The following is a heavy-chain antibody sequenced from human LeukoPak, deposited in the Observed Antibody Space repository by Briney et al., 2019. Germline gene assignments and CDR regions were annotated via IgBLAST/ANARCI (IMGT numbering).Heavy chain of an antibody. Sequence: PSETLSLTCAVYGGSFSGYYWSWIRQPPGKGLEWIGEINHSGSTNYNPSLKSRVAISVDTSKNQFSLKLSSVTAADTAVYYCARGVPRVRGPRRIDYWGQGTLVTVSS. J-gene: IGHJ4*02. CDR2: INHSGST. CDR3: ARGVPRVRGPRRIDY. CDR1: GGSFSGYY. D-gene: IGHD3-10*01. V-gene: IGHV4-34*01.